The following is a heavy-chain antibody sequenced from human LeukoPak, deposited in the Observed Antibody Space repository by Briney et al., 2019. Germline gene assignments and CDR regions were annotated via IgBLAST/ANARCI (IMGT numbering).Heavy chain of an antibody. V-gene: IGHV6-1*01. CDR3: ARGAMSAFDY. CDR1: GDNVFSNSVA. D-gene: IGHD6-25*01. Sequence: SQTPLLTCAISGDNVFSNSVAWNWIRQSPSRGLEWLGRTYFRSKWNNDYALSVKSRITINLDTAKNHLSLQLNSVTPEDTAVYYCARGAMSAFDYWGQGTLVTVSS. CDR2: TYFRSKWNN. J-gene: IGHJ4*02.